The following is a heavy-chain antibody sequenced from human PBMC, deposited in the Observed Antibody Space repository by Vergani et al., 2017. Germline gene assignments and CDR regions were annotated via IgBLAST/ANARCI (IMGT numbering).Heavy chain of an antibody. J-gene: IGHJ4*02. CDR2: IKNTSERT. Sequence: EVQLLQSEGAVVQPGGSLRLFCVASGFTFSSHAMSWVRQGHGQGLEWVSSIKNTSERTHYADSVKGRFTISRDNSKNTLYLQMNSLRVEDTAVYYCGRGSDNYNWGQGTLVTVSS. CDR3: GRGSDNYN. D-gene: IGHD5-24*01. V-gene: IGHV3-23*01. CDR1: GFTFSSHA.